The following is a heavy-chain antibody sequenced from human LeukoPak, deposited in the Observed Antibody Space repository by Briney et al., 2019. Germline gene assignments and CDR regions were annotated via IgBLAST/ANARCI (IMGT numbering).Heavy chain of an antibody. CDR3: AKDAYYDSSGYTAAFDI. V-gene: IGHV3-23*01. CDR2: ISGSGGST. CDR1: GFTFSSYW. Sequence: GGSLRLSCAASGFTFSSYWMHWVRQAPGKGLEWVSAISGSGGSTYYADSVKGRFTISRDNSKNTLYLQMNSLRAEDTAVYYCAKDAYYDSSGYTAAFDIWGQGTMVTVSS. J-gene: IGHJ3*02. D-gene: IGHD3-22*01.